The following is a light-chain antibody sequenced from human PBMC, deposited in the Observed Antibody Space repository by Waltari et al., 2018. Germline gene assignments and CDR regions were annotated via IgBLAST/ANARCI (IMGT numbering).Light chain of an antibody. J-gene: IGLJ2*01. V-gene: IGLV2-14*01. Sequence: QSALTQPASVSGSPGQSITIPCTGTSSDVGGYNYVSWYQPHPGKPPKLMIYDVSKRPSGVSNRFSGSKSGNTASLTISGLQAEDEADYYCSSYTSSSRVFGGGTKLTVL. CDR1: SSDVGGYNY. CDR3: SSYTSSSRV. CDR2: DVS.